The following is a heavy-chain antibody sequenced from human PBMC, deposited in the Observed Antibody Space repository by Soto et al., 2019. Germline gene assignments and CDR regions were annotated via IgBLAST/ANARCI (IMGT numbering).Heavy chain of an antibody. V-gene: IGHV3-74*01. J-gene: IGHJ4*02. CDR1: GFSLSNYW. Sequence: EVQLMQSGGGLVQPGGSLRLSCAASGFSLSNYWMHWVRQAPGKGLEWVSRINGDGSPITYADSVKGRFTISRDTAKNTLFPQMSSLGAEDTAVYYCARTLWYVSGEAYRGQGVLVTVSS. D-gene: IGHD5-12*01. CDR3: ARTLWYVSGEAY. CDR2: INGDGSPI.